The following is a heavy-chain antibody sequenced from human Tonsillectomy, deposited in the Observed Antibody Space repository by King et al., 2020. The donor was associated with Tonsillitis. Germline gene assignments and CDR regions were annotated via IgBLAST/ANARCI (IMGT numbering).Heavy chain of an antibody. CDR2: ISSYNGNT. J-gene: IGHJ4*02. CDR3: AREGGYCSGGSCYSYDYFDY. V-gene: IGHV1-18*01. CDR1: GYTFTSYG. Sequence: QLVQSGAEVKKPGASVMVSCKTSGYTFTSYGINWVRQAPGQGLEWMGWISSYNGNTNYAQRLQGRVTMTTDTSASTAYMELRSLRSDDTAVYYCAREGGYCSGGSCYSYDYFDYWGQGTLVTVSS. D-gene: IGHD2-15*01.